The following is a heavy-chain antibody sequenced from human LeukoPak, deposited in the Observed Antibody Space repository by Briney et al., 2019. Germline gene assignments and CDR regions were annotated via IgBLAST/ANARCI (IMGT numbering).Heavy chain of an antibody. D-gene: IGHD3-22*01. J-gene: IGHJ4*02. CDR1: GFTFDDYA. Sequence: GGSLRLSCAASGFTFDDYAMHWVRQAPGKGLEWVSGISWNSGSIGYADSVKGRFTISRDNAKNSLYLQMNSLRAEDTALHYCAKGGPYYDSSGYYDYWGQGTLVTVSS. V-gene: IGHV3-9*01. CDR2: ISWNSGSI. CDR3: AKGGPYYDSSGYYDY.